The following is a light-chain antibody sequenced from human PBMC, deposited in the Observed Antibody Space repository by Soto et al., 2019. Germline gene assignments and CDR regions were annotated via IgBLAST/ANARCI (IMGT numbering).Light chain of an antibody. J-gene: IGKJ2*01. CDR3: QQYYTPPYT. Sequence: IVMTQSADSLAVSLGERVTINCKSSQRVLHDSNNMNYLAWYQQKPGQPPQLLLYWASTRESGVPDRFIGSGSGTDFTLIIASLQAEDVAVYYCQQYYTPPYTFGQGTKLEIK. V-gene: IGKV4-1*01. CDR1: QRVLHDSNNMNY. CDR2: WAS.